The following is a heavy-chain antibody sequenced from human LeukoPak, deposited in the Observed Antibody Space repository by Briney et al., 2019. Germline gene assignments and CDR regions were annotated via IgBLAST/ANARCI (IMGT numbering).Heavy chain of an antibody. CDR2: MSSSGDGR. J-gene: IGHJ5*02. CDR3: DRGVDTAMVNWFDP. D-gene: IGHD5-18*01. Sequence: GGSLRLSCATSGFSSSSYAMSWVRQAPGKGLEWVSAMSSSGDGRYYAASVRGRFTISRDTSRSTMYLQMNSLGAEDTALYARDRGVDTAMVNWFDPWGQGTLVTVSS. V-gene: IGHV3-23*01. CDR1: GFSSSSYA.